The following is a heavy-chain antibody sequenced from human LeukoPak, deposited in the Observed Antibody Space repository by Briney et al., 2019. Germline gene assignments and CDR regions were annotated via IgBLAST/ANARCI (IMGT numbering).Heavy chain of an antibody. CDR1: GYTFTGYY. Sequence: ASVKVSCKASGYTFTGYYMHWVRQAPGQGLEWMGRINPNSGGTNYAQKFQGRGTMTRDTSTSTAYMELSRLRSDDTAVYYCARDLGGWYPGDDWGQGTLVTVSS. J-gene: IGHJ4*02. V-gene: IGHV1-2*06. CDR2: INPNSGGT. D-gene: IGHD6-19*01. CDR3: ARDLGGWYPGDD.